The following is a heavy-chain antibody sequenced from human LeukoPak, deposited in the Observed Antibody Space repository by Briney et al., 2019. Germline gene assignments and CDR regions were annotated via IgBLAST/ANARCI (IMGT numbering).Heavy chain of an antibody. CDR1: GFTFDDYA. J-gene: IGHJ4*02. Sequence: GRSLRLSCAASGFTFDDYAMHWVRQAPGKGLEWVSGISWNSGSIGYADSVKGRFTISRDNAKNSLYLQMNSLRAEDTALYYCAKDVEGLYSSGVGDYWGQGTLVTVSS. D-gene: IGHD6-19*01. V-gene: IGHV3-9*01. CDR2: ISWNSGSI. CDR3: AKDVEGLYSSGVGDY.